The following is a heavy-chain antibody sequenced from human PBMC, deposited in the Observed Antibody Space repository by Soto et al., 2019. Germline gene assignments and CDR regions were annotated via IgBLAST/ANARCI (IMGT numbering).Heavy chain of an antibody. CDR1: GFTFSSYS. Sequence: EVQLVESGGGLVKPGGSLRLSCAASGFTFSSYSMNWVRQAPGKGLEWVSSISSSSSYIYYADSVKGRFTISRDNAKNSLYLQMNSLRAEDTAVYYCAREVEGIVVVPAANVDYWGQGTLVTVSS. V-gene: IGHV3-21*01. D-gene: IGHD2-2*01. J-gene: IGHJ4*02. CDR2: ISSSSSYI. CDR3: AREVEGIVVVPAANVDY.